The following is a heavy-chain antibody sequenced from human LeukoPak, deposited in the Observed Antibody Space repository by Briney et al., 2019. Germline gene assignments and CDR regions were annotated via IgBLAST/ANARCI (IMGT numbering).Heavy chain of an antibody. D-gene: IGHD3-22*01. CDR3: ARDLSNVVITSY. Sequence: ASVKVSCKASGYTFTGYYMHWVRQAPGQGLEWMGWINPNSGGTNYAQKFQGRVTMTRDTSLSTAYMELSRLRPDDTAVYYCARDLSNVVITSYWGQGTLVTVSS. CDR1: GYTFTGYY. J-gene: IGHJ4*02. V-gene: IGHV1-2*02. CDR2: INPNSGGT.